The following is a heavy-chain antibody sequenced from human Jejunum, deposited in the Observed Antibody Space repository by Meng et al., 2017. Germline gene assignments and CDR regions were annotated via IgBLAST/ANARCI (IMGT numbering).Heavy chain of an antibody. Sequence: GGSLRLSCAASGFTFNNYEMNWVRLAPGKGLEWLSFISSSGDSISYADSVKGRFTISRDNANNLLYLQMISLGAEDTAVYHCARTPHCTRGICYSRYYFDYWGQGARVTVSS. CDR2: ISSSGDSI. V-gene: IGHV3-48*03. J-gene: IGHJ4*02. CDR3: ARTPHCTRGICYSRYYFDY. CDR1: GFTFNNYE. D-gene: IGHD2-8*01.